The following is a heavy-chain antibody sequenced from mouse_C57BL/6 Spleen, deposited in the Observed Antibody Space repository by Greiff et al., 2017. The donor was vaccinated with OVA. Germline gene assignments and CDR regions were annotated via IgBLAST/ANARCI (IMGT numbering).Heavy chain of an antibody. J-gene: IGHJ1*03. V-gene: IGHV10-1*01. CDR3: VRHARYYGSEGWYFDV. CDR1: GFSFNTYA. CDR2: IRSKSNNYAT. D-gene: IGHD1-1*01. Sequence: GGGLVQPKGSLKLSCAASGFSFNTYAMNWVRQAPGKGLEWVARIRSKSNNYATYYADSVKDRFTISSDDSESMLYLQMNNLKTEDTAMYYSVRHARYYGSEGWYFDVWGTGTTVTVSS.